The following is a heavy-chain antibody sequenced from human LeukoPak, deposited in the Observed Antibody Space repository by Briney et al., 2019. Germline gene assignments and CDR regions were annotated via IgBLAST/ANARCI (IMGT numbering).Heavy chain of an antibody. V-gene: IGHV1-18*01. J-gene: IGHJ4*02. CDR1: GYTFTSYG. CDR3: ARERDPSKPEPNYFDY. D-gene: IGHD1-14*01. CDR2: ISAYNGNT. Sequence: ASVKVSCKASGYTFTSYGISWVRQAPGQGLEWMGWISAYNGNTNYAQKLQGRVTMTTDTSTSTAYMELRSLRPDDTAVYYCARERDPSKPEPNYFDYWGQGTLVTVSS.